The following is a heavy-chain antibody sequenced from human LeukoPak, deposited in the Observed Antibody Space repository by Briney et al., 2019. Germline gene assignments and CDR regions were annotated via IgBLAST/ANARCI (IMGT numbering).Heavy chain of an antibody. V-gene: IGHV1-2*02. CDR2: INPNSGGT. D-gene: IGHD6-13*01. CDR1: GYTFTGYY. J-gene: IGHJ4*02. CDR3: ARDFEESIAAAGEKCDY. Sequence: ASVKVSCKASGYTFTGYYMHWVRQAPGQGLEWMGWINPNSGGTNYAQEFQGRVAMTRDTSISTAYMELSRLRSDDTAVYYCARDFEESIAAAGEKCDYWGQGTLVTVSS.